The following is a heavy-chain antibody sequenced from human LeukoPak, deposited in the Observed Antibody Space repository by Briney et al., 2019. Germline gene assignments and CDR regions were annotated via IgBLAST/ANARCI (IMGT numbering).Heavy chain of an antibody. Sequence: GESLKISCKGSGYSFTSYWIGWVRQMPGKGLEWMGIIYPSDSDTRYSPSFQGQVTISADKSINTAYLQWSSLKASDTAVYYCARGGSSGLNWFDPWGQRTLVTVSS. CDR2: IYPSDSDT. D-gene: IGHD6-19*01. J-gene: IGHJ5*02. CDR3: ARGGSSGLNWFDP. CDR1: GYSFTSYW. V-gene: IGHV5-51*01.